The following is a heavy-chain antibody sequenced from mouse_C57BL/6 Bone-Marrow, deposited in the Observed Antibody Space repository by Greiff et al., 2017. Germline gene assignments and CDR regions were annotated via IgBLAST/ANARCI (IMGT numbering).Heavy chain of an antibody. J-gene: IGHJ3*01. CDR2: ILPGSGST. D-gene: IGHD1-1*01. Sequence: VKLVESGAELMKPGASVKLSCKATGYKITGSWIEWVKQRPGHGLEWIGAILPGSGSTNYKEKFKGKATFTAETSSNTSYMQLCSLTIEDSSSYSCARSYYGSSLWGQGTLVTVSA. CDR1: GYKITGSW. V-gene: IGHV1-9*01. CDR3: ARSYYGSSL.